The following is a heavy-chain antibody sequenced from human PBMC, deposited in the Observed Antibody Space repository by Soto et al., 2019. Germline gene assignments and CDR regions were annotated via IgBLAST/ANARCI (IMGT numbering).Heavy chain of an antibody. CDR3: ARERQWLVKVSGKREDYYYGMDV. J-gene: IGHJ6*02. CDR1: GFTYSSYA. Sequence: GGSLRLSCAASGFTYSSYAMHGVRQAPGKGLEWVAVISYDGSNKYYADSVKGRFTISRDNSKNTLYLQMNSLRAEDTAVYYCARERQWLVKVSGKREDYYYGMDVWGQGTTVTVSS. CDR2: ISYDGSNK. V-gene: IGHV3-30-3*01. D-gene: IGHD6-19*01.